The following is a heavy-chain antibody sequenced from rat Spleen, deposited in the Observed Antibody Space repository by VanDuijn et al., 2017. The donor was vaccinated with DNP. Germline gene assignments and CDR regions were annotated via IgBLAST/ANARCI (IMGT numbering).Heavy chain of an antibody. CDR1: GFTFSAYY. V-gene: IGHV5-27*01. D-gene: IGHD5-1*01. CDR2: IGSAAYAP. J-gene: IGHJ2*01. Sequence: EVQLVESGGGLVQPGRSLKLSCAASGFTFSAYYMAWVRQAPAKGLEWVAYIGSAAYAPYYVDSVKGRFTISRDDAKSTLYLQMDSLRSEDTATYYCATSLTGRAWGQGVMVTVSS. CDR3: ATSLTGRA.